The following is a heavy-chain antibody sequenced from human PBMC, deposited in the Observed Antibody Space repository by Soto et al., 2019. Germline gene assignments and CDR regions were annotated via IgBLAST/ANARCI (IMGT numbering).Heavy chain of an antibody. V-gene: IGHV3-30*18. CDR1: GFTFSSYG. Sequence: GGSLRLSCAASGFTFSSYGMHWVRQAPGKGLEWVAVISYDGSNKYYADSVKGRFTISRDNSKNTLYLQMNSLRAEDTAVYYCAKPLDYYYYYGMDVWGQGTTVTVSS. J-gene: IGHJ6*02. CDR2: ISYDGSNK. CDR3: AKPLDYYYYYGMDV.